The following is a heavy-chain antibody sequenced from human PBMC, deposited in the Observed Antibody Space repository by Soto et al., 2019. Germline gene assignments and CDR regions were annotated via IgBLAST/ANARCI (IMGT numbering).Heavy chain of an antibody. D-gene: IGHD6-13*01. CDR1: GGTFSSYA. CDR2: IIPIFGTA. Sequence: QVQLVQSGAEVKKPGSSVKVSCKASGGTFSSYAISWVRQAPGHGLEWMGGIIPIFGTANYAQKFQGRVTITADKSTSTAYMELSSLRSEDTAVYYCARGPREAAVYYYYGMDVWGQGTTVTVSS. V-gene: IGHV1-69*06. J-gene: IGHJ6*02. CDR3: ARGPREAAVYYYYGMDV.